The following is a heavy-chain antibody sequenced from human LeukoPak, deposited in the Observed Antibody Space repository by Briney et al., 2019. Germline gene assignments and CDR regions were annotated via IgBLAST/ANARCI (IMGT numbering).Heavy chain of an antibody. CDR2: IYTTGST. J-gene: IGHJ6*03. D-gene: IGHD1-26*01. CDR1: GGSISDYY. V-gene: IGHV4-4*07. Sequence: PSETLSLTCTVSGGSISDYYWSWIRQPAGKGLEWIGRIYTTGSTDYNPSLKSRVTISVDTSKNQFSLKLTSVAAADTAVYYCARSAGVLGIGYYYYYMDVWGKGTTVTVSS. CDR3: ARSAGVLGIGYYYYYMDV.